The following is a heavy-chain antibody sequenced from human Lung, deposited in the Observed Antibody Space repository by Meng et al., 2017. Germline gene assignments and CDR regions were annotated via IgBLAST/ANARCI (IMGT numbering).Heavy chain of an antibody. CDR2: INHSGNT. D-gene: IGHD5-24*01. CDR1: GESFRYYY. Sequence: APLSQWGSGLLTRRDTLSLTCVVSGESFRYYYWISIRQPREKRLEWIGEINHSGNTKYNQPIVSRSTISAETPQNNLSLKLSSETAAVYDVSSYARGPTTMAHDFDYWGQGTLVTVSS. J-gene: IGHJ4*02. CDR3: ARGPTTMAHDFDY. V-gene: IGHV4-34*01.